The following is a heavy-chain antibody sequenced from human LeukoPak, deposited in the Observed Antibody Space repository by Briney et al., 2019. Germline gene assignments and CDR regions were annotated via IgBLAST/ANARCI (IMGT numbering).Heavy chain of an antibody. CDR1: GFTFSSYG. CDR3: AKDRGRIAVAGTSDY. V-gene: IGHV3-30*18. D-gene: IGHD6-19*01. J-gene: IGHJ4*02. Sequence: PGGSLRLSCAASGFTFSSYGMHWVRQAPGKGLERVAVISYDGSSKYYADSVKGRFTISRDNSKNTLYLQMNSLRAEDTAVYYCAKDRGRIAVAGTSDYWGQGTLVTVSS. CDR2: ISYDGSSK.